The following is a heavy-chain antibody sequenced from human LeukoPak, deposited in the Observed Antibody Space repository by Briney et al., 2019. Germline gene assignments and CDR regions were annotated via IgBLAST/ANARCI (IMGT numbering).Heavy chain of an antibody. CDR2: ISGSAGST. CDR1: GFTFSSYA. D-gene: IGHD2-15*01. V-gene: IGHV3-23*01. CDR3: AKQLGYCSDGSCYFPY. Sequence: PGGSLRLSCAASGFTFSSYAMSWVRQAPGKGLEWVSAISGSAGSTYYADSVKGRFTISRDNSKNTLYLQMNSLRAEDTAVYYCAKQLGYCSDGSCYFPYWGQGTLVTVSS. J-gene: IGHJ4*02.